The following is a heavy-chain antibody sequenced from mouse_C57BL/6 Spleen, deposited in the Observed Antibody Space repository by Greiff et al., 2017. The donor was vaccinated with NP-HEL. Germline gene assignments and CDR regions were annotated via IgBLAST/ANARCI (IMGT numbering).Heavy chain of an antibody. D-gene: IGHD2-4*01. CDR2: IYPRSGNT. CDR1: GYTFTSYG. J-gene: IGHJ1*03. Sequence: QVHVKQSGAELARPGASVKLSCKASGYTFTSYGISWVKQRTGQGLEWIGEIYPRSGNTYYNEKFKGKATLTADKSSSTAYMELRSLTSEDSAVYFCARRYDYDWYFDVWGTGTTVTVSS. CDR3: ARRYDYDWYFDV. V-gene: IGHV1-81*01.